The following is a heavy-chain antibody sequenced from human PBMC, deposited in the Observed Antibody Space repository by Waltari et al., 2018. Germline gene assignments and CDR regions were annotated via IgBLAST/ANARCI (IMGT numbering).Heavy chain of an antibody. CDR1: GGSISSSSYY. Sequence: QLQLQESGPGLVKPSETLSLTCTVSGGSISSSSYYWGWIRQPPGKGLEWIGSIYYSGSTYYNPSLKSRGTISVDTSKNQFSLKLSSVTAADTAVYYCASRRVGGPSDAFDIWGQGTMVTVSS. CDR3: ASRRVGGPSDAFDI. D-gene: IGHD3-16*01. V-gene: IGHV4-39*07. J-gene: IGHJ3*02. CDR2: IYYSGST.